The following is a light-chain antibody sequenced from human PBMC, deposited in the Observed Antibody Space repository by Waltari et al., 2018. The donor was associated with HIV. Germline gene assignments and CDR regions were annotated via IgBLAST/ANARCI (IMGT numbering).Light chain of an antibody. Sequence: EVVMTQSPATLSVSPGERATLSCRASQGVSSNLAWHQQQPGQAPRLLIYGASTRATGIPARFSGRGAGTEFTLTISSLQSEDFAVYYCQQYNDWPLTFGGGTKVEIK. CDR1: QGVSSN. CDR2: GAS. V-gene: IGKV3-15*01. CDR3: QQYNDWPLT. J-gene: IGKJ4*01.